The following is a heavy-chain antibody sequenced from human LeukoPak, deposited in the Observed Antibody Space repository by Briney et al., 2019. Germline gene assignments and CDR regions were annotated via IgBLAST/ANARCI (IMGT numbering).Heavy chain of an antibody. Sequence: SETLSLTCAVYGGSFSGYYWSWIRQPPGKGLEWIGEINHSGSTNYNPSLKSRVTISVDTSKNQFSLKLSSVTAADTAVYYCARGLGTYDILTGYYNGRWFDPWGQGTLVTVSS. D-gene: IGHD3-9*01. J-gene: IGHJ5*02. CDR2: INHSGST. CDR3: ARGLGTYDILTGYYNGRWFDP. CDR1: GGSFSGYY. V-gene: IGHV4-34*01.